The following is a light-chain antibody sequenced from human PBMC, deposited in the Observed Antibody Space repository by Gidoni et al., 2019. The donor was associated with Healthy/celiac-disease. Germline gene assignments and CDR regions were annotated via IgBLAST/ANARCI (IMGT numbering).Light chain of an antibody. Sequence: IVMTQSPATLSVSPGERATLSCRASQSVSSNLAWYQQKPGQAPRLLIDGASTRATGIPARFSGSGSGTEFTLTISSLQSEDFAVYYCQNMYTFGQGTKLEIK. CDR3: QNMYT. J-gene: IGKJ2*01. V-gene: IGKV3-15*01. CDR2: GAS. CDR1: QSVSSN.